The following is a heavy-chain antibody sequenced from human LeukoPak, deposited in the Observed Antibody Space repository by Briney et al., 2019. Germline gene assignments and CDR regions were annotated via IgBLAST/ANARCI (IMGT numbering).Heavy chain of an antibody. V-gene: IGHV4-39*07. D-gene: IGHD3-10*01. CDR1: GGSISSSSYY. CDR3: ARDQGWSLWFGELLPYYYYYYMDV. J-gene: IGHJ6*03. Sequence: SETLSLTCTVSGGSISSSSYYWGWIRQPPGKGLEWIGSIYYSGSTYYNPSLKSRVTISVDTSKNQFSLKLSSVTAADTAVYYCARDQGWSLWFGELLPYYYYYYMDVWGKGTTVTVSS. CDR2: IYYSGST.